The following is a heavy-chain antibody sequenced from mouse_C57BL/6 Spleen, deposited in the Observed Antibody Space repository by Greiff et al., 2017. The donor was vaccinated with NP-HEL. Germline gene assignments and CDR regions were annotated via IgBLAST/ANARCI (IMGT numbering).Heavy chain of an antibody. CDR3: ARWSTTVVCYFDV. CDR1: GYTFTSYW. J-gene: IGHJ1*03. V-gene: IGHV1-69*01. D-gene: IGHD1-1*01. CDR2: IDPSDSYT. Sequence: QVQLQQPGAELVMPGASVKLSCKASGYTFTSYWMHWVKQRPGQGLEWIGEIDPSDSYTNYNQKFKGKSTLTVDKSSSTAYMQLSSLTSYDSAVYDFARWSTTVVCYFDVWGTGTTVTVSS.